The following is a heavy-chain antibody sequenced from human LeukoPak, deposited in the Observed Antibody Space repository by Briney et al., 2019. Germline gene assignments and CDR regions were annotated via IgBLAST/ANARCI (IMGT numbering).Heavy chain of an antibody. CDR3: ARGGPIYCSGDSCYPGDY. J-gene: IGHJ4*02. V-gene: IGHV3-23*01. Sequence: GGSLRLSCAASGLTFSSYAMNWVRQAPGKGLEWVSSISGIGGGAYYADSVKGRFTISRDNSKNTLYLQMNSLRAEDTAVYYCARGGPIYCSGDSCYPGDYWGQGTLVTVSS. CDR1: GLTFSSYA. D-gene: IGHD2-15*01. CDR2: ISGIGGGA.